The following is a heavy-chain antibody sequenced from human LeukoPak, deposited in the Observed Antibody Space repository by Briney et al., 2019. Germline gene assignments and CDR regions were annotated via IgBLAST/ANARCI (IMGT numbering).Heavy chain of an antibody. D-gene: IGHD5-24*01. Sequence: ASVKVSCKASGYTFTNYYMHWVRQAPGQGLEWMGIINPSGGSTSYAQQFQGRVTMTRDTSTSTVYMELSSLRSEDMAVYYRARTPVELATDYFDYWGQGTLVTVSS. CDR2: INPSGGST. V-gene: IGHV1-46*01. CDR1: GYTFTNYY. CDR3: ARTPVELATDYFDY. J-gene: IGHJ4*02.